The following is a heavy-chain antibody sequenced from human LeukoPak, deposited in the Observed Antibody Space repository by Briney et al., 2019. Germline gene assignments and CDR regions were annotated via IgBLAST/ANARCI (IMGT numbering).Heavy chain of an antibody. Sequence: SETLSLTCTVSGGSISTSNYYCAWIRQPPGKGLQWIGSIYYRGNTYYNPSLKGRVTMSVDTSKNQFSLRLTSVTAADTALYYCARDTIPPRNATEQKTGTYYWGQGTLVTVSS. J-gene: IGHJ4*02. D-gene: IGHD7-27*01. V-gene: IGHV4-39*02. CDR1: GGSISTSNYY. CDR2: IYYRGNT. CDR3: ARDTIPPRNATEQKTGTYY.